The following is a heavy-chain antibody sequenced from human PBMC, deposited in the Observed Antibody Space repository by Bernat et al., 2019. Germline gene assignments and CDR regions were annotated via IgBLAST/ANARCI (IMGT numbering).Heavy chain of an antibody. D-gene: IGHD4-17*01. CDR3: AKDHDYGDYAPYFDY. CDR1: GFTFSSYG. V-gene: IGHV3-30*18. CDR2: LSDDGGNK. Sequence: QVQLVESGGGVVQPGRSLRLSCAASGFTFSSYGMHWVRQAPGKGLEWVAVLSDDGGNKYYADSVKGRFTISRDNSKNTLFLQMNSLRPKDTAVYYCAKDHDYGDYAPYFDYWGQGTLVTVSS. J-gene: IGHJ4*02.